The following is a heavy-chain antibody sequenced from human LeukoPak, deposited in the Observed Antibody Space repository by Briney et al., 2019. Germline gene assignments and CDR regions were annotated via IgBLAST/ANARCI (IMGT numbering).Heavy chain of an antibody. V-gene: IGHV5-51*01. CDR1: GYSFTNYW. Sequence: GESLKISCKGSGYSFTNYWIGWVRQMPGKGLEWMGVIFPGDSETKYSPAFQGQVTISADKSTTTAYVQWTSLKASDTAMYYCARLNNEFDIWGQGTMVTVSS. D-gene: IGHD2-8*01. J-gene: IGHJ3*02. CDR2: IFPGDSET. CDR3: ARLNNEFDI.